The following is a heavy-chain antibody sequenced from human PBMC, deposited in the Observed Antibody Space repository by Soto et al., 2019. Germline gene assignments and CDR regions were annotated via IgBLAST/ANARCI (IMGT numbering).Heavy chain of an antibody. Sequence: GGSLGLSCAASGFTLSADYMSWVRQAPGKGLEWIGYSSNSGSFTRYADSVKGRFSISRDNAKSSLYLQISSLRGDDTATYYCVKSGDNYNLLDYWGQGTPVTVSS. CDR2: SSNSGSFT. J-gene: IGHJ4*02. CDR3: VKSGDNYNLLDY. V-gene: IGHV3-11*06. D-gene: IGHD1-1*01. CDR1: GFTLSADY.